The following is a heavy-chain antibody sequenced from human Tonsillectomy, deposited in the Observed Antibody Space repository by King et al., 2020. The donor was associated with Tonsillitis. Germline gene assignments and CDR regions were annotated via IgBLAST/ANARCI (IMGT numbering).Heavy chain of an antibody. CDR1: GFTFSNAW. J-gene: IGHJ4*02. V-gene: IGHV3-15*01. CDR2: IKSKTDAGTT. CDR3: TTEVWFGELLRDY. D-gene: IGHD3-10*01. Sequence: VQLVESGGGLVKPGGSLRLSCAASGFTFSNAWMSWVRQAPGKGLEWVGRIKSKTDAGTTDYAAPVKGRFTISRDDPKNTLYLQMNSLKTEDTAVYYCTTEVWFGELLRDYWGQGTLVTVSS.